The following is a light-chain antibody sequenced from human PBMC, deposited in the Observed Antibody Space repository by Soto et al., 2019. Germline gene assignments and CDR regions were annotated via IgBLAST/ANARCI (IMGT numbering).Light chain of an antibody. V-gene: IGKV3-20*01. J-gene: IGKJ1*01. CDR2: GAS. CDR3: QHYGSSPWT. Sequence: EIVLTQSPGTLSLSPGERATLSCRASQSVGGNYLAWFQQKPGQAPRLLVYGASNRAADIPDRFSGGGSGTDFTLTISRLEPEDFVVYYCQHYGSSPWTFGQGTEVEVK. CDR1: QSVGGNY.